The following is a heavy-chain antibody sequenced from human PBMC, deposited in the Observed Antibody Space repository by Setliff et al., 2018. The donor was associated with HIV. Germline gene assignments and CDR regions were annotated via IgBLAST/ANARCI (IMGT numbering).Heavy chain of an antibody. D-gene: IGHD1-26*01. Sequence: SETLSLTCTVSGDSISSGSYYWNWIRQPAGKGLEWIGRIYTSGTTNYNPSLRSRVTISADTSRNQFSLKLSSVTAADTAIYYCARQVGEGKWYLDSWGHGTLVTVSS. V-gene: IGHV4-61*02. CDR2: IYTSGTT. CDR1: GDSISSGSYY. J-gene: IGHJ4*01. CDR3: ARQVGEGKWYLDS.